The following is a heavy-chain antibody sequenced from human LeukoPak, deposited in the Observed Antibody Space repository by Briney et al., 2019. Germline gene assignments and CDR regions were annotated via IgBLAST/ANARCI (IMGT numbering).Heavy chain of an antibody. Sequence: ASVNVSCKASGYTFTSYGISWVRQAPGRGLEGVGWISAYNGNTNYAQKPQGRVTMTTDTSTSAAYMELRSLRSDETAVYYAARDIWRIVVVVEGDDAFDSWGQGTMVTVSS. CDR1: GYTFTSYG. CDR3: ARDIWRIVVVVEGDDAFDS. V-gene: IGHV1-18*01. J-gene: IGHJ3*02. D-gene: IGHD2-15*01. CDR2: ISAYNGNT.